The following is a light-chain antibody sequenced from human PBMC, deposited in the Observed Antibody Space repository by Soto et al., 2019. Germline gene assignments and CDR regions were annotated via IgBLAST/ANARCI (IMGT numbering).Light chain of an antibody. CDR3: QQYNSYS. Sequence: DIHISHSPSTRPSSVLYILRITCLASQSISNWLAWYQQKPGTAPKLLIYHASTLESGVPSRFSGSGSGTEFTLTISSLQPDDFATYYCQQYNSYSFGQGTKVDIK. CDR1: QSISNW. J-gene: IGKJ1*01. CDR2: HAS. V-gene: IGKV1-5*01.